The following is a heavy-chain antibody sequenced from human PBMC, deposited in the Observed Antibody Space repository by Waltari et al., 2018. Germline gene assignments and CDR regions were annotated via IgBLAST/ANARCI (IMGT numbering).Heavy chain of an antibody. V-gene: IGHV4-34*02. D-gene: IGHD6-19*01. Sequence: QVQLQQWGAGLLRPSETLSLTCAVYGVPLSDYYWTWIRQPLGKGLEWIGETNLAEITYYNPSLEGRVSIVLDKSKNQFSLHLLSVTAADTALYYCVTGPRDKWVGRYSGEFFHHWGPGTLVTVSS. J-gene: IGHJ1*01. CDR3: VTGPRDKWVGRYSGEFFHH. CDR1: GVPLSDYY. CDR2: TNLAEIT.